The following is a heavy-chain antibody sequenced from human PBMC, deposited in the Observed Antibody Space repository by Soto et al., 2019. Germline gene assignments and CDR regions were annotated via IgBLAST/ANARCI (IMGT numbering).Heavy chain of an antibody. Sequence: EVQLVQSGAEVKKPGESLRISCKGSGYSFSSYWISWVRQLPGKGLEWMGRIDPSDSYTSNSPSFQGHVTISADKSISTAYLQWSSLRASDPAMYYCARSPAAADPFDSWGQGTLVTVSS. J-gene: IGHJ4*02. CDR1: GYSFSSYW. CDR3: ARSPAAADPFDS. CDR2: IDPSDSYT. D-gene: IGHD6-13*01. V-gene: IGHV5-10-1*01.